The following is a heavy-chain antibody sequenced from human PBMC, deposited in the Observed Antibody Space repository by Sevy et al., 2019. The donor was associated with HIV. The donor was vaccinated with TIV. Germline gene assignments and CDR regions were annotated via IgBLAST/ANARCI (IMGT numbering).Heavy chain of an antibody. CDR2: ISYDGNYK. Sequence: GGSLRLSCVASGFTFPIYSVLWVRQAPGKGLEWLTLISYDGNYKYYAASVKGGLTISRDNANNILYLQMSSLKVENTALYFWARVAVEYGTNDCYHRFDHWGLGTLVTVSS. V-gene: IGHV3-30*04. CDR3: ARVAVEYGTNDCYHRFDH. CDR1: GFTFPIYS. D-gene: IGHD2-8*01. J-gene: IGHJ4*02.